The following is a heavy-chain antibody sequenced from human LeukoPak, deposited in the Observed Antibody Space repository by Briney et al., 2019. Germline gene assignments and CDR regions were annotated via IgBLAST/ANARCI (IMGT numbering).Heavy chain of an antibody. CDR3: VRDYDYNFDY. CDR2: ICATI. CDR1: GFTFSDHC. J-gene: IGHJ4*02. D-gene: IGHD4-11*01. V-gene: IGHV3-69-1*02. Sequence: GGSLRLSCEVSGFTFSDHCMNWVRKAPGKGLEWVAYICATISYADSVRGRFTISRDNAKRSLYLEMNSLRDEDTAFYYCVRDYDYNFDYWRQGALVTVSS.